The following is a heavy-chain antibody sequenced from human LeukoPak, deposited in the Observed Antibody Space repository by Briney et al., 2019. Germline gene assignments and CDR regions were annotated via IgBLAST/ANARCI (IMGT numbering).Heavy chain of an antibody. V-gene: IGHV3-74*01. D-gene: IGHD7-27*01. CDR3: ARGPLGTGEIDY. CDR1: GFTFSIYW. CDR2: IISDASST. J-gene: IGHJ4*02. Sequence: GGSLRLSCAASGFTFSIYWMHWVRQAPGMGLFWVSRIISDASSTLYAASVKGRFTISRDNAKNTLYLQMNSLTVEDTGLYYCARGPLGTGEIDYWGQGTLVTVSS.